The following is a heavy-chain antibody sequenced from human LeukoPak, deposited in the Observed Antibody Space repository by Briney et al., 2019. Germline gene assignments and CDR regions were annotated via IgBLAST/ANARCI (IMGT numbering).Heavy chain of an antibody. CDR2: ISYDGSNK. J-gene: IGHJ5*02. CDR3: ARESVTGPENWFDP. CDR1: GFTFSSYA. V-gene: IGHV3-30-3*01. Sequence: PGRSLRLSCAASGFTFSSYAMHWVRQAPGKGLEWVAVISYDGSNKYYADSVKGRFTISRDNAKNSLYLQMNSLRAEDTAVYYCARESVTGPENWFDPWGQGTLVTVSS. D-gene: IGHD1-20*01.